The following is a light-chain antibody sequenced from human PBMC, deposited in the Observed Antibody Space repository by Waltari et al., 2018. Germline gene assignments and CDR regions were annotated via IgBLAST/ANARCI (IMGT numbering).Light chain of an antibody. Sequence: QSALTQPASVSGSPGQSTTIPCTGTSSDVGSYNLASWYQQHPGKAPKLMIYEGSKRPSGVSNRFSGSKSGNTASLTISGLQAEDEADYYCCSYAGSSTSWVFGGGTKLTVL. V-gene: IGLV2-23*01. J-gene: IGLJ3*02. CDR2: EGS. CDR3: CSYAGSSTSWV. CDR1: SSDVGSYNL.